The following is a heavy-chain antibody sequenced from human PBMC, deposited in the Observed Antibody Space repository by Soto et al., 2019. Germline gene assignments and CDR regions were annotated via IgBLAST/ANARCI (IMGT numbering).Heavy chain of an antibody. CDR2: IYHSGST. Sequence: QLQLQESGSGLVKPSQTLSLTCAVSGGSISSGGYSWSWIRQPPGKGLEWIGYIYHSGSTYYNPSLKSRVTISVDRSKNQFSLKLSSVTAADTAVYYCAGGYCSGGSCYYFDYWGKGTLVTASS. CDR1: GGSISSGGYS. J-gene: IGHJ4*02. CDR3: AGGYCSGGSCYYFDY. V-gene: IGHV4-30-2*01. D-gene: IGHD2-15*01.